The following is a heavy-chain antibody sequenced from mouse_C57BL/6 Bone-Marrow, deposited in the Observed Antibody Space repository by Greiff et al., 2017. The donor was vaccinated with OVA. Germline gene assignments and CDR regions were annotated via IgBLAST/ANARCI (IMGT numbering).Heavy chain of an antibody. D-gene: IGHD6-2*01. V-gene: IGHV1-15*01. Sequence: QVQLKESGAELVRPGASVTLSCKASGYTFTDYEMHWVKQTPVHGLEWIGAIDPETGGTAYNQKFKGKDILTADKSSSTAYMELRSLTSEDTAVCYCAILWYWGQGTTLTVSS. CDR1: GYTFTDYE. CDR3: AILWY. J-gene: IGHJ2*01. CDR2: IDPETGGT.